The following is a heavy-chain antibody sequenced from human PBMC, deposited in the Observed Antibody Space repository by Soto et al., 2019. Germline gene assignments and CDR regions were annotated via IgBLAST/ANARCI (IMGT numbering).Heavy chain of an antibody. CDR3: ARDHDTAMVTAWFDP. CDR1: GCTFSSYA. Sequence: GASVKVSCKASGCTFSSYAISWVRQAPGQGLEWMGGIIPIFGTANYAQKFQGRVTITADESTSTAYMELSSLRSEDTAVYYCARDHDTAMVTAWFDPWGQGTLVTVS. J-gene: IGHJ5*02. CDR2: IIPIFGTA. D-gene: IGHD5-18*01. V-gene: IGHV1-69*13.